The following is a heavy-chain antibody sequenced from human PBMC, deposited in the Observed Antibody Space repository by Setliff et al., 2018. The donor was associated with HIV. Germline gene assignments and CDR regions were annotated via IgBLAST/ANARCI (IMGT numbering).Heavy chain of an antibody. CDR3: ARVPPLKAFGGVISLYYFDY. J-gene: IGHJ4*02. CDR1: GGSISSGGYY. CDR2: IYYSGST. V-gene: IGHV4-31*03. Sequence: LSLTCTVSGGSISSGGYYWSWIRQHPGKGLEWIGYIYYSGSTYYNPSLKSRVTISVDTSKDQFSLKLSSVTAADTAVYYCARVPPLKAFGGVISLYYFDYWGQGTLVTSPQ. D-gene: IGHD3-16*02.